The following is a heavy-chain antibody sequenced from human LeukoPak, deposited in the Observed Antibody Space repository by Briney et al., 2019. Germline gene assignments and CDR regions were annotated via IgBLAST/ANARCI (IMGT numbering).Heavy chain of an antibody. V-gene: IGHV4-59*01. CDR2: IYYSGST. D-gene: IGHD2-15*01. J-gene: IGHJ3*02. Sequence: SETLSLTCTVSGGSISSYYWSWLRQPPGKGLEWIGYIYYSGSTNHNPSLKSRVTISVDTSKNQFSLKLSSVTAADTAVYYCAREGLAALRAFDIWGQGTMVTVSS. CDR1: GGSISSYY. CDR3: AREGLAALRAFDI.